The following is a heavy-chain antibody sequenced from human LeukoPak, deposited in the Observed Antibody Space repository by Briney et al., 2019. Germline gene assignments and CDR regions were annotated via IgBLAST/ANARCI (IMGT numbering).Heavy chain of an antibody. Sequence: SETLSLTCAVSGYSMNSGYYWGWIRQPPGKGLARIGRIYHSGSTYYNPSLKSRVTIAVDTTKNQFSLKLRSVTAADTAVYYCARLPSLVPYQHYYMDVWGKGSTVTVSS. V-gene: IGHV4-38-2*01. CDR3: ARLPSLVPYQHYYMDV. CDR2: IYHSGST. J-gene: IGHJ6*03. CDR1: GYSMNSGYY. D-gene: IGHD2-2*01.